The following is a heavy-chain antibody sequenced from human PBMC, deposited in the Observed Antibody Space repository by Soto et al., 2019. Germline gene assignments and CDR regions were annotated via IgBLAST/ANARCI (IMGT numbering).Heavy chain of an antibody. D-gene: IGHD2-15*01. CDR1: GYIFTAYY. V-gene: IGHV1-2*02. CDR3: ARRGAYCSGGTCYHFDY. CDR2: INPDSGGT. J-gene: IGHJ4*02. Sequence: QVQLVQSGAEVKKPGASVKVSCKTSGYIFTAYYIHWVRQAPGQGLEWMGCINPDSGGTNYAQNFQGRVTMTRDTSMRTAYMELSGLRYDGTAVYYCARRGAYCSGGTCYHFDYWGQGTLVTVSS.